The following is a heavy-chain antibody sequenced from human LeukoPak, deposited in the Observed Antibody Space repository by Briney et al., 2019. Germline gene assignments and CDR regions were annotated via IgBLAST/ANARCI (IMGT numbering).Heavy chain of an antibody. CDR3: ASARGVTTSDAFDI. V-gene: IGHV1-8*02. CDR1: GGTFSSYA. Sequence: ASVKVSCKASGGTFSSYAINWVRQATGQGLEWMGWMNPNSGNTGYAQKFQGRVTMTRNTSISTAYMELSSLRSEDTAVYYCASARGVTTSDAFDIWGQGTMVTVSS. J-gene: IGHJ3*02. CDR2: MNPNSGNT. D-gene: IGHD4-17*01.